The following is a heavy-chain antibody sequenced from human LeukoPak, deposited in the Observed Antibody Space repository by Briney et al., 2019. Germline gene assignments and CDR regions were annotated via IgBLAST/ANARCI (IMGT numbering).Heavy chain of an antibody. CDR1: GASISTSSYY. V-gene: IGHV4-39*07. J-gene: IGHJ5*02. Sequence: SETLSLTCTVSGASISTSSYYWGWIRQPPGKGLEWIGSIYYSGSTYYNPSLKSRVTISVDTSKNQLSLKLRSVTAADTAVYYCARESDRYCYSTSCPNWYDPWGQGTLVTVSS. D-gene: IGHD2-2*01. CDR2: IYYSGST. CDR3: ARESDRYCYSTSCPNWYDP.